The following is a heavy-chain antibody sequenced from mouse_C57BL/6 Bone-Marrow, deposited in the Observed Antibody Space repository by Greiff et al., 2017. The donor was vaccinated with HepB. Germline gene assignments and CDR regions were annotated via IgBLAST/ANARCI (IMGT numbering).Heavy chain of an antibody. V-gene: IGHV1-72*01. J-gene: IGHJ4*01. CDR3: ARGGYGYDYYAMDY. CDR2: IDPNSGGT. CDR1: GYTFTSYW. D-gene: IGHD2-2*01. Sequence: QVQLKQPGAELVKPGASVKLSCKASGYTFTSYWMHWVKLRPGRGLEWIGRIDPNSGGTKYNEKFKSKATLTVDKPSSTAYMQLSSLTSEDSAVYYCARGGYGYDYYAMDYWGQGTSVTVSS.